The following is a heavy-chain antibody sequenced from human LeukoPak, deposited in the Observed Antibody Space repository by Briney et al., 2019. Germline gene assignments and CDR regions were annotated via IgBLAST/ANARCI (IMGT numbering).Heavy chain of an antibody. J-gene: IGHJ5*02. Sequence: PSETLSLTCTVSGGSICISTYYWGWIRQPPGKGLEWIGNIYYSGSTYYNPSLKSRVTISVDTSKNQFSLRLSSVTAADTAVYYCARLGTGYDSSGYSIGWFDPWGQGTLVTVSS. D-gene: IGHD3-22*01. CDR3: ARLGTGYDSSGYSIGWFDP. V-gene: IGHV4-39*01. CDR1: GGSICISTYY. CDR2: IYYSGST.